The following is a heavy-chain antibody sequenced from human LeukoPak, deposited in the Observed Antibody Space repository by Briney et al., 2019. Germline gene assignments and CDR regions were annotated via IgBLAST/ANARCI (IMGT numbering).Heavy chain of an antibody. J-gene: IGHJ6*03. Sequence: GGSLRLSCAASGFTFSYYAMTWVRQAPGKGLEWVSTVFGLDHRTSYADSVKGRFTISRDNPKNTLSLQMNSLRAEDTAVYYCAREGPSSSWYYGGYYYYYMDVWGKGTTVTISS. V-gene: IGHV3-23*01. D-gene: IGHD6-13*01. CDR3: AREGPSSSWYYGGYYYYYMDV. CDR1: GFTFSYYA. CDR2: VFGLDHRT.